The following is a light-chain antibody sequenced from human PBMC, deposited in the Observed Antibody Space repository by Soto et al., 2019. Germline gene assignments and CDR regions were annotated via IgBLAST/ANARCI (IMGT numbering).Light chain of an antibody. J-gene: IGLJ3*02. CDR3: CSYGGTNTWV. Sequence: QSALIQSASVSGSPGQSITISCSGISSDVGSYKFVSWYQQHPGKGPKVMIYEGTKRPSGISNRFSASKSGNTASLTISGLQAEDEAEYYCCSYGGTNTWVFGGGTKVTVL. CDR1: SSDVGSYKF. CDR2: EGT. V-gene: IGLV2-23*01.